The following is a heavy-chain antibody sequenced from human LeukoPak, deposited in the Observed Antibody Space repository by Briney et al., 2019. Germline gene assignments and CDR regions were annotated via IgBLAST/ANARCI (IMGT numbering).Heavy chain of an antibody. CDR1: GFTFSTYW. CDR2: IKEDGSDK. J-gene: IGHJ4*02. D-gene: IGHD4-11*01. V-gene: IGHV3-7*01. Sequence: GGSLRLSCAASGFTFSTYWMKWVRQAPGEGLEWVASIKEDGSDKYYVDSVKGRFSISRDNAKNSLYLQMNSLRPEDTAVYYCAKGGHYNFDYWGQGTLVTVSS. CDR3: AKGGHYNFDY.